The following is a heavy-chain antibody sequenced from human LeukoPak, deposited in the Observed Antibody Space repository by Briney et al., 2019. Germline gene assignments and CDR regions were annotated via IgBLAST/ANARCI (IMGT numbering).Heavy chain of an antibody. D-gene: IGHD4-17*01. CDR3: GRDPNGDFVGAFDF. CDR2: IRGSGDGT. V-gene: IGHV3-23*01. J-gene: IGHJ3*01. Sequence: GGSLRLSCAASAFTFSSYAMTWVRQAPGKGLDWVSSIRGSGDGTSYADSVKGRFTMSRDNYQNTLYLQMNSLRAEDTAIYYCGRDPNGDFVGAFDFWGQGTLVTVSS. CDR1: AFTFSSYA.